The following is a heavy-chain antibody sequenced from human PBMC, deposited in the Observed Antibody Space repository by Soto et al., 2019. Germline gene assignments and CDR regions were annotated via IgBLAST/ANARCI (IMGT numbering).Heavy chain of an antibody. CDR2: IIPMFSTP. CDR1: GSTFNAYI. Sequence: SVKVSCKSFGSTFNAYIISWVRQAPGQGLEWMGGIIPMFSTPHYAQKYKGRVTITADESTSTAYMELSGLTSDDTAVYYCARAPDYYDSSGPFDYWGQ. CDR3: ARAPDYYDSSGPFDY. J-gene: IGHJ5*01. D-gene: IGHD3-22*01. V-gene: IGHV1-69*13.